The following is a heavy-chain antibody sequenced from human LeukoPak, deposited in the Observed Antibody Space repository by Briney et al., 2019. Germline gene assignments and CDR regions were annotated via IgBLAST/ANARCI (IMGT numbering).Heavy chain of an antibody. CDR3: ARARQNDC. Sequence: GGSLRLSCAASGVTFSTYWMTWVRQSPGKGLEWVANIKEDGSEKYYVDSVKGRFTISRDNAKNSLYLQMNSLRAEDTTVYYCARARQNDCWGLGTLVTVSS. CDR2: IKEDGSEK. V-gene: IGHV3-7*04. J-gene: IGHJ4*02. CDR1: GVTFSTYW.